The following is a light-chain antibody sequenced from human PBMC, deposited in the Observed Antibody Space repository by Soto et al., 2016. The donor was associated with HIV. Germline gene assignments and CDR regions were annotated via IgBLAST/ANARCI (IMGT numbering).Light chain of an antibody. CDR2: KDS. Sequence: SYELAQPPSVSVSPGQTASITCSGDTLPKQYAYWYQQKPGQAPALVIYKDSERPSGIPERFSGSSSGTTATLTISGVQAEDEADYYCQSADSSGTYVLFGGGTKLTVL. CDR3: QSADSSGTYVL. CDR1: TLPKQY. J-gene: IGLJ2*01. V-gene: IGLV3-25*03.